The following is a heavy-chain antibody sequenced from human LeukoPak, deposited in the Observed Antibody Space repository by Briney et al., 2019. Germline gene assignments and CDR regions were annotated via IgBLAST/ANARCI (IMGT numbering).Heavy chain of an antibody. D-gene: IGHD6-25*01. CDR2: ISSSSSSYI. Sequence: PGESLRLSCAASGFTFSSYSMNWVRQAPGKGLEWVSSISSSSSSYIYYADSVKGRFTISRDNAKNSLYLQMNSLRAEDTAVYYCARVSPIAAAGSSYYYAIDVWGQGTTVTVSS. CDR3: ARVSPIAAAGSSYYYAIDV. J-gene: IGHJ6*02. CDR1: GFTFSSYS. V-gene: IGHV3-21*01.